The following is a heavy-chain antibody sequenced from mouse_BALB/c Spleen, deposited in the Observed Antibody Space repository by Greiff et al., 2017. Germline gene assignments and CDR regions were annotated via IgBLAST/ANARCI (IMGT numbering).Heavy chain of an antibody. D-gene: IGHD2-2*01. V-gene: IGHV1-14*01. J-gene: IGHJ2*01. CDR1: GYTFTSYV. CDR2: INPYNDGT. CDR3: ARRGVRMYGYVLYYFDY. Sequence: VQLKESGPALVKPGASVKMSCKASGYTFTSYVMHWVKQKPGQGLEWIGYINPYNDGTKYNEKFKGKATLTSDKSSSTAYMALSSLTSEDSAVYYCARRGVRMYGYVLYYFDYWGQGTTLTGSA.